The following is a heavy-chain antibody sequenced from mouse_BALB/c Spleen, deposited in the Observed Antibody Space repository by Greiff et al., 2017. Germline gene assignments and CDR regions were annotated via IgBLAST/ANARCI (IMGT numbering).Heavy chain of an antibody. CDR2: IRSKSNNYAT. CDR1: GFTFNTYA. Sequence: EVKLMESGGGLVQPKGSLKLSCAASGFTFNTYAMNWVRQAPGKGLEWVARIRSKSNNYATYYADSVKDRFTISRDDSQSMLYLQMNNLKTEDTAMYYCVRGDGKGLFDYWGQGTTLTVSS. CDR3: VRGDGKGLFDY. J-gene: IGHJ2*01. D-gene: IGHD2-1*01. V-gene: IGHV10-1*02.